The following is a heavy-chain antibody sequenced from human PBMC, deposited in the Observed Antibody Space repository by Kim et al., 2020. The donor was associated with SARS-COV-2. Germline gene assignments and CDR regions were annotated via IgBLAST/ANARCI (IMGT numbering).Heavy chain of an antibody. CDR2: IYYSGST. V-gene: IGHV4-30-4*01. D-gene: IGHD3-22*01. CDR3: ARELRYYDSSGHNWFDP. Sequence: SETLSLTCTVSGGSISSGDYYWSWIRQPPGKGLEWIGYIYYSGSTYYNPSLKSRVTISVDTSKNQFSLKLSSVTAADTAVYYCARELRYYDSSGHNWFDPWGQGTLVTVSS. J-gene: IGHJ5*02. CDR1: GGSISSGDYY.